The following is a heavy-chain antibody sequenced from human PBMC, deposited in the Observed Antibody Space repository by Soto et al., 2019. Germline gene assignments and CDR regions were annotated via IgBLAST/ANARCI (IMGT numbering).Heavy chain of an antibody. CDR2: TYYRSKWYN. V-gene: IGHV6-1*01. CDR3: ARETARYCSGGSCYSDDAFDI. J-gene: IGHJ3*02. Sequence: SQTLSLPCAISGDSVSSNSAAWNWIRQSPSRGLEWLGRTYYRSKWYNDYAVSVKSRITINPDTSKNQFSLQLNSVTPEDTAVYYCARETARYCSGGSCYSDDAFDIWGQGTMVTVSS. D-gene: IGHD2-15*01. CDR1: GDSVSSNSAA.